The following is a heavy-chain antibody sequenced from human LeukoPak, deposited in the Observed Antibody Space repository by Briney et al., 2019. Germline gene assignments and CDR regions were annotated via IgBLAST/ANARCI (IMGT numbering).Heavy chain of an antibody. V-gene: IGHV4-34*01. CDR1: GFTFSSYS. D-gene: IGHD6-13*01. Sequence: GSLRLSCAASGFTFSSYSMNWVRQPPGKGLEWIGEINHSGSTNYNPSLKSRVTISVDTSKNQFSLKLSSVTAADTAVYYCASLRDIAAAENFDYWGQGTLVTVSS. J-gene: IGHJ4*02. CDR3: ASLRDIAAAENFDY. CDR2: INHSGST.